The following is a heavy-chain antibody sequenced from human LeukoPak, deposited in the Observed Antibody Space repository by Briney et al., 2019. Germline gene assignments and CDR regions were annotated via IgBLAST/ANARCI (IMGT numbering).Heavy chain of an antibody. CDR1: GGSFSGYY. V-gene: IGHV4-34*01. CDR2: TNHSGST. CDR3: ARVTMVRGVHHGHYYYYYMDV. Sequence: PSETLSLTCAVYGGSFSGYYWSWIRQPPGKGLEWIGETNHSGSTNYNPSLKSRVTVSVDTSKNQFSLKLSSVTAADTAVYYCARVTMVRGVHHGHYYYYYMDVWGKGTTVTVSS. D-gene: IGHD3-10*01. J-gene: IGHJ6*03.